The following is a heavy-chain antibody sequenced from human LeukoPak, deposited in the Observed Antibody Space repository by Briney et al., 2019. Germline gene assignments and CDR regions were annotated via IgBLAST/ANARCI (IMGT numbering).Heavy chain of an antibody. CDR3: ARDPPVLRYFDWLSDAFDI. J-gene: IGHJ3*02. CDR2: ISAYNGNT. Sequence: GASVKVSCKASGYTFTSYGISWVRQAPGQGLGWMGWISAYNGNTNYAQKLQGRVTMTTDTSTSTAYMELRSLRSDDTAVYYCARDPPVLRYFDWLSDAFDIWGQGTMVTVSS. V-gene: IGHV1-18*01. D-gene: IGHD3-9*01. CDR1: GYTFTSYG.